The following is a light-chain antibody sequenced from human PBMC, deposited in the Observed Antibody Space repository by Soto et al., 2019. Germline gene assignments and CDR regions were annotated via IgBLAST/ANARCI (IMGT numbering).Light chain of an antibody. J-gene: IGLJ1*01. V-gene: IGLV2-11*01. CDR1: SSDVGGYDY. CDR3: CSYAGSFYV. CDR2: DVT. Sequence: QSALTQPRSVSGSPGQSVTISCTGTSSDVGGYDYVSWYQQRPGKAPKLRIFDVTKRPSGVPDRFSGSKSRNTASLTISGLQAEDEAHYSCCSYAGSFYVFGSGTKVTVL.